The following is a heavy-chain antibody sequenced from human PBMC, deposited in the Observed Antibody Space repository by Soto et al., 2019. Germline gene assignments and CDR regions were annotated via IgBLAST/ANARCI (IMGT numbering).Heavy chain of an antibody. CDR1: GGTFSSYA. D-gene: IGHD1-26*01. CDR2: IIPIFGTA. V-gene: IGHV1-69*01. Sequence: QVQLVQSGAEVKKPGSSVKVSCKASGGTFSSYAISWVRQAPGQGLEWMGGIIPIFGTANYAQKFQGRVTITADESTSTAYMELSSLRSEDTAVYYCGRTGGNGPYYYYYGRDVWGQGTTVTVSS. J-gene: IGHJ6*02. CDR3: GRTGGNGPYYYYYGRDV.